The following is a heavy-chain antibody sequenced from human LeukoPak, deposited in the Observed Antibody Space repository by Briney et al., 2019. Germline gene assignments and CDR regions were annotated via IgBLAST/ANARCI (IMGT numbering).Heavy chain of an antibody. CDR3: ARQIRWLRYWFDP. D-gene: IGHD5-12*01. V-gene: IGHV4-38-2*02. CDR2: IYHSGNT. CDR1: GHSISSGYY. Sequence: PSETLSLTCSVSGHSISSGYYWGWIRQPPGKGLEWIGSIYHSGNTYYNPSLKSRVTISVDTSKNQFSLKLSSVTAADTAVYYCARQIRWLRYWFDPWGQGTLVTVSS. J-gene: IGHJ5*02.